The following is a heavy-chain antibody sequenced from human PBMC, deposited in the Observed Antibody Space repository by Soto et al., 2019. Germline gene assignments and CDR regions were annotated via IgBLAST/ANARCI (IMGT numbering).Heavy chain of an antibody. J-gene: IGHJ3*01. CDR1: GYTFLKYW. V-gene: IGHV1-46*01. Sequence: GASGKVSGKASGYTFLKYWIHCVRQAPGQGLEWIGIINPSRGRATYGPIFQGRVSLTPDMPPSTVYMELSRLRPEDTAIYYCARPLIGNTIDLWGQGTSVNVSS. CDR2: INPSRGRA. CDR3: ARPLIGNTIDL. D-gene: IGHD1-7*01.